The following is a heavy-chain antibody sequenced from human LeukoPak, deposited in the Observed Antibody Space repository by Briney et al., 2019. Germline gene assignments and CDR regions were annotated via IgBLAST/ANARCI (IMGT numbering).Heavy chain of an antibody. Sequence: SETLSLTCTVSGGSISSYYWSWIRQPPGKGLEWIGYIYYSGSTNYNPSLKSRATISVDTSKNQFSLKLSSVTAADTAVYYCATSVAVAGHQGPWGQGTLVTVSS. CDR3: ATSVAVAGHQGP. CDR1: GGSISSYY. V-gene: IGHV4-59*12. CDR2: IYYSGST. D-gene: IGHD6-19*01. J-gene: IGHJ4*02.